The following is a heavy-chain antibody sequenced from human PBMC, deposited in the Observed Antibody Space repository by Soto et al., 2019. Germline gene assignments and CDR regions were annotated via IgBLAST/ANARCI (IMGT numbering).Heavy chain of an antibody. D-gene: IGHD4-4*01. V-gene: IGHV1-8*01. CDR1: GYSFTRHD. CDR3: ARGAYNDYSHWFDP. Sequence: QVQLVQSGAEVRKPGASVRVSCKATGYSFTRHDINWLRQAAGQGLEWMGWMNPNSGNAVYAQKFQGSVTMTRTTSITTAYIEVTSLKSEDTAVYFCARGAYNDYSHWFDPWGQGTLVTVSS. J-gene: IGHJ5*02. CDR2: MNPNSGNA.